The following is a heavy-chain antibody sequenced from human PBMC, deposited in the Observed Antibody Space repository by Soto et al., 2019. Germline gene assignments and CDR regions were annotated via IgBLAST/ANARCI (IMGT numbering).Heavy chain of an antibody. D-gene: IGHD3-3*01. CDR1: GGSISSSNW. Sequence: SETLSLTCAVSGGSISSSNWWSWVRQPPGKGLEWIGEIYHSGSTNYNPSLKSRVTISVDKSKNQFSLKLSSVTAADPAVYYCAGTGFWSGYSRPPFDDWGQGTLVTVSS. CDR2: IYHSGST. V-gene: IGHV4-4*02. J-gene: IGHJ4*02. CDR3: AGTGFWSGYSRPPFDD.